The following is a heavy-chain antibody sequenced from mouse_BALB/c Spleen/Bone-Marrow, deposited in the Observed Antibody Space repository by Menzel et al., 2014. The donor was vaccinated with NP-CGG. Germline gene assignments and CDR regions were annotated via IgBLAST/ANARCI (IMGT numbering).Heavy chain of an antibody. CDR2: IDPANGNT. V-gene: IGHV14-3*02. CDR3: ARNGSYGVWFAY. J-gene: IGHJ3*01. Sequence: EVQLVESGAELVKPGASVKLSCTASGFNIKDTYMHWVKQRPEQGLEWIGRIDPANGNTKYDPKFQGKATITADTSSNTAYLQLSSLTSEDTAVYYCARNGSYGVWFAYWGQGTLVTVSA. CDR1: GFNIKDTY. D-gene: IGHD1-1*02.